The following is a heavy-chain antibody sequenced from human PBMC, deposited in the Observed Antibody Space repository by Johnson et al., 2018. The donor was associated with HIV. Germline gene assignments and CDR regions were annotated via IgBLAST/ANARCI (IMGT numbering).Heavy chain of an antibody. J-gene: IGHJ3*02. CDR3: ARVEITIFGVALGVDSLDI. Sequence: QMQLVESGGGLVQPGGSLRLSCAASGFTLSSYWMSWVRQAPGKGLEWVVVISFDGSNKYYADSVKGRFTISRDNSKNTLYLQMNSLRAEDTAVYYCARVEITIFGVALGVDSLDIWGQGTMVTVSS. D-gene: IGHD3-3*01. CDR2: ISFDGSNK. V-gene: IGHV3-30*14. CDR1: GFTLSSYW.